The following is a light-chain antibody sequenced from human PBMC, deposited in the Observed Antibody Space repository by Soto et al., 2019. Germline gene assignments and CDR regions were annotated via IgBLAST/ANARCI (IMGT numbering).Light chain of an antibody. CDR1: QSVRRN. J-gene: IGKJ5*01. CDR3: QQYNNWHPIT. V-gene: IGKV3D-15*01. CDR2: GAS. Sequence: EVVMTQSPATLSVSPGERATLSCSSSQSVRRNLAWYQQKPGQAPRLLIYGASSRATGIPASFSGSGSGTEFTLTISSLKSEDFAVYYCQQYNNWHPITFGHGTRLEIK.